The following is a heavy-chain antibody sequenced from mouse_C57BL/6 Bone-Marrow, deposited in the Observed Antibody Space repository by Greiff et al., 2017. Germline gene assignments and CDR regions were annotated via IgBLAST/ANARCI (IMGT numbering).Heavy chain of an antibody. J-gene: IGHJ1*03. Sequence: EVQLQQSVAELVRPGASVKLSCTASGFNLTNTCMHWVKQRPEHGLEWIGKIDPANGNTNYNTKFQGKATITADTSSNPAYLQLSSLTAEDTAIYYCARGDHWYVDVWGTGTTVTVSS. CDR3: ARGDHWYVDV. CDR2: IDPANGNT. V-gene: IGHV14-3*01. CDR1: GFNLTNTC.